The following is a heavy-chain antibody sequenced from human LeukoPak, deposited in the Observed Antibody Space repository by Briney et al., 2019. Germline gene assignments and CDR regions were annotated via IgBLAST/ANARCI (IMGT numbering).Heavy chain of an antibody. CDR3: ARVGYYYDSSGYYSFDY. CDR1: GFTVSSNY. J-gene: IGHJ4*02. D-gene: IGHD3-22*01. V-gene: IGHV3-66*01. Sequence: GGSLRLSCAASGFTVSSNYMSWVRQAPGKGLEWVSVIYSGGSTYYADSVKGRFTISRDNSKNTLYLQMNSLRAEDTAVYYCARVGYYYDSSGYYSFDYWGQGTLVTVSS. CDR2: IYSGGST.